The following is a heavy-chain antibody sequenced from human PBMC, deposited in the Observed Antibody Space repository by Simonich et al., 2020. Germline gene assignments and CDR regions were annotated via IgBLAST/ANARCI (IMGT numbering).Heavy chain of an antibody. V-gene: IGHV4-34*01. CDR1: GGSFSGYY. CDR2: INHSGGT. D-gene: IGHD6-6*01. CDR3: ARQIAARRDSEDV. J-gene: IGHJ6*02. Sequence: QVQLQQWGAGLLKPSKTLSLTCAVDGGSFSGYYLSRIRQPPGKGLEWIGEINHSGGTNYNPSLKRRVTISVDTSKNQFSLKLSSVTAADTAVYYCARQIAARRDSEDVWGQGTTVTVSS.